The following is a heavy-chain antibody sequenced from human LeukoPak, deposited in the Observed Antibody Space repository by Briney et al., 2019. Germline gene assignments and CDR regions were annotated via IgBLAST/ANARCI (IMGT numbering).Heavy chain of an antibody. J-gene: IGHJ4*02. CDR2: INPNGGET. D-gene: IGHD3-10*01. CDR1: GYTFTDSY. CDR3: ARTRGHHATMAYFDY. Sequence: ASVKVSCKASGYTFTDSYIHWVRRAPGQGLEWIGWINPNGGETIYAQKLQGSVTMTRDTSINTAYMELNRLRSDDTAVYFCARTRGHHATMAYFDYWGQGTLVTVSS. V-gene: IGHV1-2*02.